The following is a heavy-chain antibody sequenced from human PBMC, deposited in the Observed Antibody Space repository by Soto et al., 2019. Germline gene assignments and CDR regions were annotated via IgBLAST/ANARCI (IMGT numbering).Heavy chain of an antibody. D-gene: IGHD4-17*01. Sequence: QVQLVQSGAEVKKPGASVKVSCKASGYTLNNNYGISWVRQAPGQGLEWMGWINSYNVVTNNARNFQDRVALTTDASTTTAYMELRSLTSDDTAVYYCARDRQNYGSLDYWGQGTLVTVSS. CDR1: GYTLNNNYG. CDR3: ARDRQNYGSLDY. J-gene: IGHJ4*02. V-gene: IGHV1-18*01. CDR2: INSYNVVT.